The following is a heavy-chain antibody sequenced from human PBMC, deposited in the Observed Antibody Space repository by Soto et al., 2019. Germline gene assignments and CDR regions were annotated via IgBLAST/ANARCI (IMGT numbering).Heavy chain of an antibody. D-gene: IGHD2-15*01. CDR1: GYTFTSYA. CDR2: INAGNGNT. Sequence: ASVKVSCQASGYTFTSYAMHWVRQAPGQRLEWMGWINAGNGNTKYSQKFQGRVTITRDTSASTAYMELSSLRSEDTAVYYCARPLGYCSGGSCYFNYYGMDVWGQGTTVTVSS. CDR3: ARPLGYCSGGSCYFNYYGMDV. V-gene: IGHV1-3*01. J-gene: IGHJ6*02.